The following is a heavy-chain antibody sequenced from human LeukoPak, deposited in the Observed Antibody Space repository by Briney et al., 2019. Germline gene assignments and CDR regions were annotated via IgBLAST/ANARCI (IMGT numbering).Heavy chain of an antibody. CDR1: GGSFSGYY. Sequence: SETLSLTCAVYGGSFSGYYWSWIRQPPGKGLEWIGEINHSGSTNYNPSLKSRVTISVDTSKNQFSLKLSSVTAADTAVYYCARLYYYDSSGYHADYWGQGTLVTVSS. CDR3: ARLYYYDSSGYHADY. V-gene: IGHV4-34*01. D-gene: IGHD3-22*01. J-gene: IGHJ4*02. CDR2: INHSGST.